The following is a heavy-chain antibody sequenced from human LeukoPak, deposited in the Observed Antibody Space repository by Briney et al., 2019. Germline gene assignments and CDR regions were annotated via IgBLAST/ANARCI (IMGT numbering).Heavy chain of an antibody. J-gene: IGHJ6*03. CDR2: INPSGGST. CDR3: ARGTHSGWYAYYYYYVDV. CDR1: GYTFTSYY. D-gene: IGHD6-19*01. V-gene: IGHV1-46*01. Sequence: GASVKVSCKASGYTFTSYYMHWVRQAPGQGLEWMGIINPSGGSTSYAQKFQGRVTMTRDMSTSTVYMELSSLRSEDTAVYYCARGTHSGWYAYYYYYVDVWGKGTTVTVSS.